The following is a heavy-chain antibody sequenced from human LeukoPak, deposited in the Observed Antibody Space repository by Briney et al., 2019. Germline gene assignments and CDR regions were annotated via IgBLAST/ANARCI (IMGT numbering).Heavy chain of an antibody. CDR2: ISSSSTI. Sequence: PGGSLRLSCAASGFTFSSYSMNWVRQAPGKGLEWVSYISSSSTIYYADSVKGRFTISRDNAKNSLYLQMNSLRAEDTAVYYCARDWGDYYDSSHFDYWGQGTLVTVSS. D-gene: IGHD3-22*01. J-gene: IGHJ4*02. V-gene: IGHV3-48*01. CDR1: GFTFSSYS. CDR3: ARDWGDYYDSSHFDY.